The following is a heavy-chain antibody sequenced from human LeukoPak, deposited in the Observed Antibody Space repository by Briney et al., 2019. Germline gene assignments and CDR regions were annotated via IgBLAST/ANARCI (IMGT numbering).Heavy chain of an antibody. J-gene: IGHJ4*02. V-gene: IGHV4-59*01. Sequence: SETLSLTCTVSGGSISGYFWTWIRQPPGRGLEWIGYIDYSGSPDYNPSLKSRVTISIDTSRNQFSLKLTSVTAEDTAVYYCARDETGKSYGYGGVRYWGQGALVAVSA. CDR1: GGSISGYF. CDR3: ARDETGKSYGYGGVRY. D-gene: IGHD3-16*01. CDR2: IDYSGSP.